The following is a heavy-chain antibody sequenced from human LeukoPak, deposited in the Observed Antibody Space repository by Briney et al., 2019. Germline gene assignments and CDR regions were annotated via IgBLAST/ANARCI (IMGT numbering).Heavy chain of an antibody. V-gene: IGHV3-7*01. J-gene: IGHJ4*02. Sequence: GGSLRLSCAASGFSFSAYWMTWVRQAPGTGLEWVANINPAGTETYYVDPVKGRFTISRDNAKNLLYLQMNSLRVEDTAVYYCARFGYVAAVDLWGQGTLVTVSS. CDR1: GFSFSAYW. D-gene: IGHD2-15*01. CDR2: INPAGTET. CDR3: ARFGYVAAVDL.